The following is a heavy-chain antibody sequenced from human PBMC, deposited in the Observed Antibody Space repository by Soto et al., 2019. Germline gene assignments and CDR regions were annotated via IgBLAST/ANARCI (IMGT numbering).Heavy chain of an antibody. V-gene: IGHV3-9*01. D-gene: IGHD6-6*01. Sequence: GGSLRLSCAASGFTFDDYAMHWVRQAPGKGLEWVSGISWNSGSIGYADSMKGRFTISRDNAKNSLYLQMNSLRAEDTALYYCAKDLSSSGYYYYGMDVWGQGTTVTVSS. CDR3: AKDLSSSGYYYYGMDV. J-gene: IGHJ6*02. CDR2: ISWNSGSI. CDR1: GFTFDDYA.